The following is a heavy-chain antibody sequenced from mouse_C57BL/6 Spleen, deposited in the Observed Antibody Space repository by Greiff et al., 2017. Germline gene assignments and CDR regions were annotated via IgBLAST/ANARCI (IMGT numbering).Heavy chain of an antibody. V-gene: IGHV10-1*01. Sequence: GGGLVQPKGSLTLSCAASGFSFNTYAMNWVRQAPGKGLEWVARIRSKSNNYATYYADSVKDRFTISRDDSESMLYLQMNNLKTEDTAMYYCVRPLFNGGYFDVWGTGTTVTVSS. J-gene: IGHJ1*03. CDR3: VRPLFNGGYFDV. CDR1: GFSFNTYA. CDR2: IRSKSNNYAT. D-gene: IGHD1-1*01.